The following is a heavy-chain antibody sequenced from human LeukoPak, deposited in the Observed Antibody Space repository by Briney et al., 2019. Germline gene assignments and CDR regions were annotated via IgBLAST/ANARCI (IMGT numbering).Heavy chain of an antibody. V-gene: IGHV3-48*03. CDR3: AREWGSSSAVDY. CDR1: GCTFSSYE. CDR2: ISSSGSTI. D-gene: IGHD6-6*01. J-gene: IGHJ4*02. Sequence: GGSLRLSCAVSGCTFSSYEMNWVRQAPGKGLEWVSYISSSGSTIYYADSVKGRFTISRDDAKNSLYLQMNSLRAEDTAVYYCAREWGSSSAVDYWGQGTLVTVSS.